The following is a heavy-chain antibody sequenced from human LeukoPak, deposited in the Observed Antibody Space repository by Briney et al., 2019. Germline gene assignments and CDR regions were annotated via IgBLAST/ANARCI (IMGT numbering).Heavy chain of an antibody. Sequence: GESLKISCKGSGYSFTNSWIAWVRQMPGKGLEWMGNIDPGDFDTTYSPSFQGQVTISADKSISTAYLQWSSLKASDSAMYYCARLMANTWGVFDFWGQGTLVTVSS. V-gene: IGHV5-51*01. D-gene: IGHD5-24*01. CDR1: GYSFTNSW. J-gene: IGHJ4*02. CDR3: ARLMANTWGVFDF. CDR2: IDPGDFDT.